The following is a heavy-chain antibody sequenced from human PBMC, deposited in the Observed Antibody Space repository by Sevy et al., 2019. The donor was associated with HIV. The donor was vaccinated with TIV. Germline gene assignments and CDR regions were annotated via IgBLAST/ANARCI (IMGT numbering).Heavy chain of an antibody. Sequence: GGSLRLSCRASGFNFGDYPMSWFRQAPGKGLAWVGFIRSKVSGGTTQYAASVKGRFTISRDASESIAYLQMNSLKIEDTAVYYCSKGGSGTGWFDPWGQGTLVTVS. D-gene: IGHD3-10*01. CDR1: GFNFGDYP. J-gene: IGHJ5*02. CDR3: SKGGSGTGWFDP. V-gene: IGHV3-49*03. CDR2: IRSKVSGGTT.